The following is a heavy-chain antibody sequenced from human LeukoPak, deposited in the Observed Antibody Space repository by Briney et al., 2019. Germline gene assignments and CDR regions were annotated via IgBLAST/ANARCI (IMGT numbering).Heavy chain of an antibody. CDR2: IYYSGST. CDR3: ARLAAILNYVFWGGPPGSYYYGMDV. Sequence: PSETLSLTCTVSGGSISSYYWSWIRQPPGKGLEWIGYIYYSGSTNYNPSLKSRVTISVDTSKNQFSLKLSSVTAADTAVYYCARLAAILNYVFWGGPPGSYYYGMDVWAKGPTVTVPS. J-gene: IGHJ6*04. V-gene: IGHV4-59*08. D-gene: IGHD3-3*01. CDR1: GGSISSYY.